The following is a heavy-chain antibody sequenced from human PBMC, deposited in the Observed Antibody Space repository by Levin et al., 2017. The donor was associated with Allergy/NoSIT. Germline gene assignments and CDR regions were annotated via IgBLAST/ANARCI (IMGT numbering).Heavy chain of an antibody. CDR2: IKEDGGEK. Sequence: PGGSLRLSCAVSGFTFSSYWMSWARQAPGKGLEWVANIKEDGGEKYYVDSVKGRFTISRDNAKNSLYLQMNSLRAEDTAVYYCARQPRLAGATGTLDYWGQGTLVIVSS. CDR1: GFTFSSYW. D-gene: IGHD1-26*01. J-gene: IGHJ4*02. CDR3: ARQPRLAGATGTLDY. V-gene: IGHV3-7*01.